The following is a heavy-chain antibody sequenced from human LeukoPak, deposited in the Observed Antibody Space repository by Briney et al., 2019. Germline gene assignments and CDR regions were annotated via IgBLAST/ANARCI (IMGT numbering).Heavy chain of an antibody. Sequence: GGSLGLSCAASGINVSSNYMSWVRQAPGKGLEWVSVIYSSGTTYYADSVRGRFSISRDNFKNTVYLQMNSLRAEDTAVYYCARDGAAGDISYYDYYMDVWGKGTTVTVSS. D-gene: IGHD3-10*01. CDR1: GINVSSNY. J-gene: IGHJ6*03. CDR3: ARDGAAGDISYYDYYMDV. V-gene: IGHV3-53*01. CDR2: IYSSGTT.